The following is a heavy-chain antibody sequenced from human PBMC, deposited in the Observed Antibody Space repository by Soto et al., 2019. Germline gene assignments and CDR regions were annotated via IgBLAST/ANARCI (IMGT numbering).Heavy chain of an antibody. Sequence: VGSLRLSCAASGFTFSSYGMHWVRQAPGKGLEWVAVISYDGSNKYYADSVKGRFTISRDNSKNTLYLQMNSLRAEDTAVYYCAKDVAYYYDSSGYYNYWGHGTLVTVSS. D-gene: IGHD3-22*01. CDR3: AKDVAYYYDSSGYYNY. CDR1: GFTFSSYG. V-gene: IGHV3-30*18. CDR2: ISYDGSNK. J-gene: IGHJ4*01.